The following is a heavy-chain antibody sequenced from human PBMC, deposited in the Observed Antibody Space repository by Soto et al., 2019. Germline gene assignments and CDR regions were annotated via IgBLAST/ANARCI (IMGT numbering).Heavy chain of an antibody. CDR1: GGSISSGGYS. Sequence: ASETLSLTCAVSGGSISSGGYSWNWIRQPPGKGLEWIGYIYQSGSTYYNPSLKSRVTISVDRSKNQFSLRLTSVTAADTAVHYCASGPHEYLQHWGQGALVTVSS. CDR3: ASGPHEYLQH. CDR2: IYQSGST. J-gene: IGHJ1*01. V-gene: IGHV4-30-2*01.